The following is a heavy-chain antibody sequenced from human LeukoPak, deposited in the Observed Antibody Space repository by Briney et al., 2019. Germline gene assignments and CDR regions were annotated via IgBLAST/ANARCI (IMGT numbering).Heavy chain of an antibody. V-gene: IGHV3-7*01. CDR3: AKVSFGGSYYGFDY. D-gene: IGHD1-26*01. CDR1: GFTFSSYW. CDR2: IKQDGSEK. J-gene: IGHJ4*02. Sequence: GGSLRLSCAASGFTFSSYWMSWVRQAPGEGLEWVANIKQDGSEKYYVDSVKGRFTISRDNAKNSLYLQMNSLRAEDTAVYYCAKVSFGGSYYGFDYWGQGTLVTVSS.